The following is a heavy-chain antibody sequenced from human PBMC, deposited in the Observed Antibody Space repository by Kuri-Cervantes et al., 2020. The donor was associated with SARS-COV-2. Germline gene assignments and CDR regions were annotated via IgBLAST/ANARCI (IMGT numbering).Heavy chain of an antibody. CDR1: GGSFSGYY. CDR3: ARVRYYDTSDGYYYYYYMDV. D-gene: IGHD3-22*01. J-gene: IGHJ6*03. V-gene: IGHV4-34*01. Sequence: SETLSLTCAVYGGSFSGYYWSWIRQPPGKGLEWIGEINHSGSTNYNPSLKSRVTISVDTSKNQFSLKLSSVTAADTAVYYCARVRYYDTSDGYYYYYYMDVWGKGTTVTVSS. CDR2: INHSGST.